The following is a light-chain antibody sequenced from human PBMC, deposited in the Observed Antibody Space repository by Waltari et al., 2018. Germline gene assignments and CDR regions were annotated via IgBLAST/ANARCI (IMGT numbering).Light chain of an antibody. CDR2: RNN. J-gene: IGLJ3*02. CDR3: AAWDDSLNGVV. V-gene: IGLV1-44*01. CDR1: SPNIGTTP. Sequence: QSVLPQPPSASGTPGQRVTISCSVSSPNIGTTPVYWYQHLPGTSPTLLIYRNNQRPSGVPDRFSGSKSGTSASLAISGLQSEDESDYYCAAWDDSLNGVVFGGGTKLTVL.